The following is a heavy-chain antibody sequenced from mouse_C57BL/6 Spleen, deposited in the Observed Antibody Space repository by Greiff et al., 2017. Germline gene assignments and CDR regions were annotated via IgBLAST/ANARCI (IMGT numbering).Heavy chain of an antibody. J-gene: IGHJ3*01. V-gene: IGHV14-2*01. CDR3: ADLLSFAY. CDR2: IDPEDGET. D-gene: IGHD2-1*01. Sequence: VQLKESGAELVKPGASVKLSCTASGFNIKDYYMHWVKQRTEQGLEWIGRIDPEDGETKYAQKFQGKATITADTSSNTAYLQLSRLTSEDTAVYYCADLLSFAYWGQGTLVTVSA. CDR1: GFNIKDYY.